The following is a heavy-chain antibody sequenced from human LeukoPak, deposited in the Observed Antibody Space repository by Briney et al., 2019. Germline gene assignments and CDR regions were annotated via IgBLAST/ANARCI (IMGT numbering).Heavy chain of an antibody. V-gene: IGHV3-7*03. CDR3: ANGGDIVVGLRFDP. CDR2: IKQDGSEK. D-gene: IGHD2-2*01. Sequence: QTGGPLRLSCAASGFTFSSYWMSWVRQAPGKGLEWVANIKQDGSEKYYVDSVKGRFTISRDNAKNSLYLQMNSLRAEDTAVYYCANGGDIVVGLRFDPWGQGTLVTVSS. J-gene: IGHJ5*02. CDR1: GFTFSSYW.